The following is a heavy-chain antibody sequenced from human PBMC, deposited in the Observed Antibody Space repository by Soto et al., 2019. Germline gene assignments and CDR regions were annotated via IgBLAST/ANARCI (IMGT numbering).Heavy chain of an antibody. J-gene: IGHJ6*02. CDR2: IWYDGSNK. D-gene: IGHD6-25*01. Sequence: QVQLVESGGGVVQPGRSLRLSCAASGFTFSSYGMHWVRQAPGKGLEWVAVIWYDGSNKYYADSVKGRFTISRDNSKNTLYLQMNSLRAEDTAVYYCARDSAIQPHYYGRDVWGQGTTVTVSS. CDR1: GFTFSSYG. V-gene: IGHV3-33*01. CDR3: ARDSAIQPHYYGRDV.